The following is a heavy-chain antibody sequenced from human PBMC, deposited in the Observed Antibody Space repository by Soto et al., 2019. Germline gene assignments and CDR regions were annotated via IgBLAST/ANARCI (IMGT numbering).Heavy chain of an antibody. J-gene: IGHJ5*01. CDR1: GYNFIDYG. CDR2: ISGSNGAT. CDR3: ARDSKWLIIKGNGFDS. Sequence: QVHLVQSGAEVKRPGASVKVSCKFSGYNFIDYGMTWVRQAPGQGLEWMGWISGSNGATNYAQKFQGRVTLTTQTSTNTAYMELRSLRKDDTAVYYCARDSKWLIIKGNGFDSWGQGTLVTVSS. D-gene: IGHD5-12*01. V-gene: IGHV1-18*04.